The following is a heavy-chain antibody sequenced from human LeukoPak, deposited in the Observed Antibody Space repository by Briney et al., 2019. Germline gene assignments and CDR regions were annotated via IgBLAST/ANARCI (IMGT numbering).Heavy chain of an antibody. Sequence: SETLSLTCAVSGGSISSGGYSWSWIRQPPGKGLEWIGYIYHSGSTYHNPSLKSRVTISVDRSKNQFSLKLSSVTAADTAVYYCARGEYYYDSSGYTNYYFDYWGQGTLVTVSS. CDR2: IYHSGST. J-gene: IGHJ4*02. CDR1: GGSISSGGYS. CDR3: ARGEYYYDSSGYTNYYFDY. V-gene: IGHV4-30-2*01. D-gene: IGHD3-22*01.